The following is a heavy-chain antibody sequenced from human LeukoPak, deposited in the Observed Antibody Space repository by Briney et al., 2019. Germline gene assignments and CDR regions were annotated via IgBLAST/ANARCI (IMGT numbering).Heavy chain of an antibody. D-gene: IGHD1-7*01. V-gene: IGHV3-53*01. CDR3: ARDSIPSGFITGTTSYWFDP. CDR1: GFTVSANY. Sequence: GGSLRLSCAASGFTVSANYMNWVRQAPGEGLEWVSVIYDGGSTYYADSVKGRFTVSRDNSKNTLYLQMNSLRAKDTAMYYCARDSIPSGFITGTTSYWFDPWGQGTPVTVSS. CDR2: IYDGGST. J-gene: IGHJ5*02.